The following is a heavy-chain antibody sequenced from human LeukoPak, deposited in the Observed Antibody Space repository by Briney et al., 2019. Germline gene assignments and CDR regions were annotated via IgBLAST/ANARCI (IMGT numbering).Heavy chain of an antibody. D-gene: IGHD4-23*01. CDR1: RFTFSSYG. J-gene: IGHJ6*04. CDR3: AKASVGYGMDV. Sequence: GGSLRLSCAASRFTFSSYGMHWVRQAPGKGLEWVAVISYDGSNKYYADSVKGRFTISRDNSKNTLYLQMNSLRAEDTAVYYCAKASVGYGMDVWGKGTTVTVSS. V-gene: IGHV3-30*18. CDR2: ISYDGSNK.